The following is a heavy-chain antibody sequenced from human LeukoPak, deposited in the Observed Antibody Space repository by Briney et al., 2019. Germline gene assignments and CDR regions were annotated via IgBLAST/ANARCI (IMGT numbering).Heavy chain of an antibody. D-gene: IGHD2-15*01. Sequence: SETLSLTCTVSGGSISSYYWSWIRRPPGKGLEWIGYIYYSGSTNYNPSLKSRVTISVDTSKNQFSLKLSSVTAADTAVYYCAREVVVVAATYFDHWGQGTLVTVSS. CDR1: GGSISSYY. CDR3: AREVVVVAATYFDH. J-gene: IGHJ4*02. CDR2: IYYSGST. V-gene: IGHV4-59*01.